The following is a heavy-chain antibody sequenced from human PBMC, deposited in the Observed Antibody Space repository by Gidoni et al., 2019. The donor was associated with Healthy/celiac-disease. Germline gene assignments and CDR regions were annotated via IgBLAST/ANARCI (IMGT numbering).Heavy chain of an antibody. CDR3: ARGSSAQDYYYYGMDV. V-gene: IGHV3-30-3*01. D-gene: IGHD6-6*01. J-gene: IGHJ6*02. CDR1: GFPFSSHA. CDR2: ISYDGSNK. Sequence: QVQLVAPGGGVVQPGGSLRLPCAAPGFPFSSHAMHWVRQAPGKGLEWVAVISYDGSNKYYADSVKGRFTISRDNSKNTLYLQMNSLRAEDTAVYYCARGSSAQDYYYYGMDVWGQGTTVTVSS.